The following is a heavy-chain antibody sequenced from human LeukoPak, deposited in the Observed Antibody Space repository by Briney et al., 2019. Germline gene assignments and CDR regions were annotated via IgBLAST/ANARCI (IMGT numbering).Heavy chain of an antibody. J-gene: IGHJ4*02. V-gene: IGHV1-2*02. D-gene: IGHD3-10*01. CDR3: APGGAIDY. CDR1: GYTFTDYY. CDR2: INPNSGGT. Sequence: GASVNVSCKASGYTFTDYYMHWVRQAPGQGLEWMGWINPNSGGTKYAQKFQGRVTMTRDTSISTAYMELSRLRSDDTAMYYCAPGGAIDYWGQGTLVTVSS.